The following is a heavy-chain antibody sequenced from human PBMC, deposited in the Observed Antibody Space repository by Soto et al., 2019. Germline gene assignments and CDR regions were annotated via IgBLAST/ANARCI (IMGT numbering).Heavy chain of an antibody. CDR3: AREPGYSYCPDGWFDP. Sequence: EVQLVESGGGLVQPGGSLRLSCAASGFTFSSYWMHWVRQAPGKGLVWVSRINSDGSSTSYADSVKGRFTISRDNAKNTLNLQMNSLRDEDTAVYYCAREPGYSYCPDGWFDPWGQGTLVTVSS. D-gene: IGHD5-18*01. CDR1: GFTFSSYW. CDR2: INSDGSST. V-gene: IGHV3-74*01. J-gene: IGHJ5*02.